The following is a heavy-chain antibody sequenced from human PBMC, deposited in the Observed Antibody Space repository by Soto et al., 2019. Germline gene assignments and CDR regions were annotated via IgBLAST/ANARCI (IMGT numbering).Heavy chain of an antibody. J-gene: IGHJ4*02. CDR2: IYYSGST. D-gene: IGHD1-1*01. CDR1: GGSISSSSYY. Sequence: QLQLQESGPGLVKPSETLSLTCTVSGGSISSSSYYWGWIRQPPGKGLEWIGNIYYSGSTYYNPSLKSRVTISVDTAKNHFSLKLSSVTAADTAVYYCARHGPLSNNWNQLDYWGQGTLVTVSS. V-gene: IGHV4-39*01. CDR3: ARHGPLSNNWNQLDY.